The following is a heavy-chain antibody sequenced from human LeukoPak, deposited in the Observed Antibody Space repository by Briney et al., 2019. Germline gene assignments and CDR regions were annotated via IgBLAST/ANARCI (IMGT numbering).Heavy chain of an antibody. J-gene: IGHJ6*02. CDR3: ARDRGYSSGWYISNAYYYYGMDV. CDR2: ISYDGSNK. D-gene: IGHD6-19*01. Sequence: PGGSLRLSCAASGFTFSSYAMHWVRQAPGKGLEWVAVISYDGSNKYYADSVKGRFTISRDNSKNTLYLQMNSLRAEDTAVYYCARDRGYSSGWYISNAYYYYGMDVWGQGTTVTVSS. V-gene: IGHV3-30-3*01. CDR1: GFTFSSYA.